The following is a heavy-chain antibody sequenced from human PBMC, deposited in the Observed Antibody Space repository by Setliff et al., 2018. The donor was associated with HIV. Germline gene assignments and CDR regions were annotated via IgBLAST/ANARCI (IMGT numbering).Heavy chain of an antibody. Sequence: PGGSLRLSCAASGFTFSSYAMHWVRQAPGKGLEWVAVISYDGSNKYYVDSVKGRFTISRDNSKNTLYLQMNSLRAEDTAVYYCARAIRNGNSLINWFDPWGQGTLVTVSS. CDR2: ISYDGSNK. J-gene: IGHJ5*02. V-gene: IGHV3-30-3*01. CDR1: GFTFSSYA. CDR3: ARAIRNGNSLINWFDP. D-gene: IGHD2-8*01.